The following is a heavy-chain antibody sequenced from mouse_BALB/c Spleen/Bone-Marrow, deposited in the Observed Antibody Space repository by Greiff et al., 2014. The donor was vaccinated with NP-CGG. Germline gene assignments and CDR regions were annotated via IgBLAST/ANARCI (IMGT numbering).Heavy chain of an antibody. J-gene: IGHJ4*01. CDR2: IWADGST. CDR3: ARITTATGAMDY. CDR1: GSSLTSYG. V-gene: IGHV2-9*02. D-gene: IGHD1-2*01. Sequence: VQLQQSGPGLVAPSQSLSISCTVSGSSLTSYGVHWVRQPPGKGLEWLGVIWADGSTNYNSAPMSRLSISKDNSKSQVFLKMNSLQTDDTAMYYCARITTATGAMDYWGQGTSVTVSS.